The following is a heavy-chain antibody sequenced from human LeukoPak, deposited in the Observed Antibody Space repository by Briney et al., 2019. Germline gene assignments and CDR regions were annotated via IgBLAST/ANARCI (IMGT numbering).Heavy chain of an antibody. CDR2: IYYTGST. CDR3: AREPRDGYNRLDY. D-gene: IGHD5-24*01. Sequence: TSETLSLTCSVSGDSVSSTSDNWGWIRQPPGKGLEWIGNIYYTGSTYYNPSLKSRVTMSVDTSNNQFSLKLSSVTAADTAVYYCAREPRDGYNRLDYWGQGTLVTVSS. J-gene: IGHJ4*02. V-gene: IGHV4-39*07. CDR1: GDSVSSTSDN.